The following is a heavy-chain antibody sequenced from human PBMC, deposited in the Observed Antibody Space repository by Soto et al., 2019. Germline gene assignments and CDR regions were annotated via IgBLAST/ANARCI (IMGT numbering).Heavy chain of an antibody. V-gene: IGHV4-39*01. CDR1: GGSISSSSYY. J-gene: IGHJ6*02. CDR3: ARLGIFGVASMDV. Sequence: PSETLSLTCTVSGGSISSSSYYWGWIRQPPGKGLEWIGSIYYSGSTYYNPSLKSRVTISVDTSKNQFSLKLSSVTAADTAVYYCARLGIFGVASMDVWGQGTTVTVSS. CDR2: IYYSGST. D-gene: IGHD3-3*01.